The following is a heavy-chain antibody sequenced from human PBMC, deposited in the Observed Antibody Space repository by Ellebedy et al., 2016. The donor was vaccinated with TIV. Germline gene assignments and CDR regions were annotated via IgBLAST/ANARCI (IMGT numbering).Heavy chain of an antibody. J-gene: IGHJ4*02. CDR2: IYTSGST. CDR3: ARVVYGSGSYETCFDY. V-gene: IGHV4-4*07. CDR1: GGSISSYY. D-gene: IGHD3-10*01. Sequence: SETLSLTXTVSGGSISSYYWSLIRQTAGKGLEWIGRIYTSGSTNYNPSLKSRVTMSVDTSKNQFSLKLSSVTAADTAVYYCARVVYGSGSYETCFDYWGQGTLVTVSS.